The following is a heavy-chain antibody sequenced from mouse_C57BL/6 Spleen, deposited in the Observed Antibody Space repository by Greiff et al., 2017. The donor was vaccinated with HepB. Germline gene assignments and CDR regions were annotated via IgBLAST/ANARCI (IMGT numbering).Heavy chain of an antibody. J-gene: IGHJ1*03. V-gene: IGHV1-74*01. CDR3: AIGEYDWYFEV. CDR2: IHPSAGDT. D-gene: IGHD5-1*01. Sequence: QVQLQQPGAELVKPGASVKVSCKASGYTFTSYWMHWVKQRPGQGLEWIGRIHPSAGDTNYNQKFKGKATLTVDKSTSTAYMQLSSLTSDDSSVYYCAIGEYDWYFEVWGTGTTVTVSS. CDR1: GYTFTSYW.